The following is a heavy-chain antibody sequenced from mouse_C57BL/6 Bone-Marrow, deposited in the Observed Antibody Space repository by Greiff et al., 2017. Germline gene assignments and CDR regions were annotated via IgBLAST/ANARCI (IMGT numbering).Heavy chain of an antibody. D-gene: IGHD2-5*01. CDR1: GYTFTSYG. V-gene: IGHV1-81*01. CDR2: IYPRSGNT. CDR3: ARWGLPNYSNFYYAMDY. Sequence: QVQLKQSGAELARPGASVKLSCKASGYTFTSYGISWVKQSTGQGLAWIGEIYPRSGNTYYNEKFKGKATLTADKSASTAYMELRSLTSEDSAVYFCARWGLPNYSNFYYAMDYWGQGTSVTVSS. J-gene: IGHJ4*01.